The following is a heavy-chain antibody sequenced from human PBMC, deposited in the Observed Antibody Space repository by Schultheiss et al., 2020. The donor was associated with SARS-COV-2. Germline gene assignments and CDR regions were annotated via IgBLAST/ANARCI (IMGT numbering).Heavy chain of an antibody. Sequence: ASVKVSCKASGYTFTSYDINWVRQATGQGLEWMGWISAYNGNTNYAQKLQGRVTMTTDTSTSTAYMELRSLRSDDTAVYYCARVFMGCSGGSCYYYYYYYYMDVWGKGTTVTVSS. CDR2: ISAYNGNT. CDR3: ARVFMGCSGGSCYYYYYYYYMDV. D-gene: IGHD2-15*01. V-gene: IGHV1-18*01. CDR1: GYTFTSYD. J-gene: IGHJ6*03.